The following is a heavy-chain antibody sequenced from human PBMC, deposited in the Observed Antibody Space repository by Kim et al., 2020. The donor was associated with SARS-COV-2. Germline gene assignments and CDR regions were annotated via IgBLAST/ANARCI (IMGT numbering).Heavy chain of an antibody. CDR2: ISYDGSNK. CDR3: AKDRGRWGHYDYSPDY. Sequence: GGSLRLSCAASGFTFSSYGMHWVRQAPGKGLEWVAVISYDGSNKYYADSVKGRFTISRDNSKNTLYLQMNSLRAEDTAVYYCAKDRGRWGHYDYSPDYWG. V-gene: IGHV3-30*18. CDR1: GFTFSSYG. D-gene: IGHD4-4*01. J-gene: IGHJ4*01.